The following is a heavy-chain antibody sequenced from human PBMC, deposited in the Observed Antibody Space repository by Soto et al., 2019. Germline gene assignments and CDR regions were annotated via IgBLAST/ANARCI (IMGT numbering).Heavy chain of an antibody. CDR3: ARDLMAAVGRHYYYGMDV. D-gene: IGHD2-15*01. Sequence: QMQLVQSGAEVKKPGASVTVSCKASGYTFTGYYMHWVRQAHGQGLEWMGYINPSTGGTNYAQKFQDRVTMTRDTSINTAYMEMSRLRSDDTAIYYCARDLMAAVGRHYYYGMDVWGQGTTVTVSS. J-gene: IGHJ6*02. V-gene: IGHV1-2*02. CDR1: GYTFTGYY. CDR2: INPSTGGT.